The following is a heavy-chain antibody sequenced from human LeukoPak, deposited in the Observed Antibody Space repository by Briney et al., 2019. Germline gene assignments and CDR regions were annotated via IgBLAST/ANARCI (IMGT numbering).Heavy chain of an antibody. D-gene: IGHD3-22*01. CDR2: ISAYNGNT. Sequence: ASVKVSCKASGYTFTSYGISWVRQAPGQGLEWMGWISAYNGNTNYAQKLQGRVTMTTDTSTSTAYMELRSLRSDDTAVYYCARVEIPPEKTMIVVPRPPGEIQRVYNWFDPWGQGTLVTVSS. J-gene: IGHJ5*02. CDR1: GYTFTSYG. CDR3: ARVEIPPEKTMIVVPRPPGEIQRVYNWFDP. V-gene: IGHV1-18*01.